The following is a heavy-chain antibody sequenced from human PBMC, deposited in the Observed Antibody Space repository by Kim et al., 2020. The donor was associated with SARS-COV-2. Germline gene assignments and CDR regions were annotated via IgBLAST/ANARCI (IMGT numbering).Heavy chain of an antibody. V-gene: IGHV4-31*03. J-gene: IGHJ6*02. CDR2: IHDSGST. CDR1: GGSISSGGYY. D-gene: IGHD2-2*01. CDR3: ARDLWDIVVVPVARVGMDV. Sequence: SETLSLTCTVSGGSISSGGYYWSWIRQHPGKGLEWIGYIHDSGSTYYNLSLRSRVTISVDTSKNQFSLKLSSVTAADTAVYYCARDLWDIVVVPVARVGMDVWGQGTTVTVSS.